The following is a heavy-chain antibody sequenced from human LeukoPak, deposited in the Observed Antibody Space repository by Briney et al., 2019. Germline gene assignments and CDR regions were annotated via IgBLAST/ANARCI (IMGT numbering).Heavy chain of an antibody. D-gene: IGHD5-12*01. J-gene: IGHJ4*02. V-gene: IGHV4-59*12. CDR3: ARGPWGYSGYGFDY. CDR1: GGSISSYY. Sequence: NPSETLSLTCTVSGGSISSYYWSWIRQPPGKGLEWIGYIYYSGSTNYNPSLKSRVTISVDTSKNQFSLKLSSVTAADTAVYYCARGPWGYSGYGFDYWGQGTLVTVSS. CDR2: IYYSGST.